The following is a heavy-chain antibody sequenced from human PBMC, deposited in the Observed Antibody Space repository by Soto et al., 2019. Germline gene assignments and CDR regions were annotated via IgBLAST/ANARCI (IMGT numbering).Heavy chain of an antibody. V-gene: IGHV4-34*01. CDR2: INHSGST. D-gene: IGHD3-9*01. J-gene: IGHJ6*02. CDR1: GGSFSGYY. CDR3: ARGRELRYFDWLPRSSYYGMDV. Sequence: QVQLQQWGAGLLKPSETLSLTCAVYGGSFSGYYWSWIRQPPGKGLEWIGEINHSGSTNYNPSLKSRVTISVDTSKHQFSLKLSSVTAADTAVYYCARGRELRYFDWLPRSSYYGMDVWGQGTTVTVSS.